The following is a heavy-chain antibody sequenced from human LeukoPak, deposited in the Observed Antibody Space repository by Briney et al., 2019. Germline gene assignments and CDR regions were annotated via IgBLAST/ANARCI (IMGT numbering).Heavy chain of an antibody. Sequence: ASVKVSCKASGYTFTGYYMHWVRQAPGQGLEWMGWINPNSGGTNYAQKFQGRVTMTRDTSISTAYMELSRLRSDDTAVYYCARRYYDSSGPFDYWGRGTLVTVSS. CDR3: ARRYYDSSGPFDY. CDR1: GYTFTGYY. D-gene: IGHD3-22*01. CDR2: INPNSGGT. J-gene: IGHJ4*02. V-gene: IGHV1-2*02.